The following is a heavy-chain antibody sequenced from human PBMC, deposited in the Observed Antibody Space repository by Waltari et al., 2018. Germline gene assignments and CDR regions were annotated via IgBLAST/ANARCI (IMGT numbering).Heavy chain of an antibody. CDR3: ARDRPGGDFWSPMAFDI. Sequence: EVQLVESGGGLIQPGGSLRLSCAASGFTVSSNYMTWVRQAPGKGLEWVSVIYSGGSTYYADSVKGRFTISRDNSKNTLYLQMNSLRAEDTAVYYCARDRPGGDFWSPMAFDIWGQGTMVTVSS. CDR1: GFTVSSNY. V-gene: IGHV3-53*01. J-gene: IGHJ3*02. D-gene: IGHD3-3*01. CDR2: IYSGGST.